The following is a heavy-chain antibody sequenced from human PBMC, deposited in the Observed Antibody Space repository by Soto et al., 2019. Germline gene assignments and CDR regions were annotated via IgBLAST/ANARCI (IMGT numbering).Heavy chain of an antibody. D-gene: IGHD6-19*01. CDR3: AGLKSVEVAGIGY. V-gene: IGHV4-39*01. CDR2: IYYSGST. CDR1: GGSISSSSYY. Sequence: SETLSLTCTVSGGSISSSSYYWGWIRQPPGKGLEWIGSIYYSGSTYYNPSLKSRVTISVDTSKNQFSLKLSSVTAADTAVYYCAGLKSVEVAGIGYWGQGTLGTVSS. J-gene: IGHJ4*02.